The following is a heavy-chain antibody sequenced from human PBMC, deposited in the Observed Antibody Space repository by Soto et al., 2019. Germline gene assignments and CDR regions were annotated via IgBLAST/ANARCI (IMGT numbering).Heavy chain of an antibody. CDR1: GFTFDNYA. V-gene: IGHV3-23*01. CDR2: ISSSGGNT. D-gene: IGHD5-12*01. CDR3: AKVSWTFSDNDYSRDC. J-gene: IGHJ4*02. Sequence: PGGSLRLSCAASGFTFDNYAMTWVRQAPGKGLEWVSTISSSGGNTYYANSVQGRFTISTDNSKNTLYLQMNSLRAEDTAVYYCAKVSWTFSDNDYSRDCWGRGTLVTVSS.